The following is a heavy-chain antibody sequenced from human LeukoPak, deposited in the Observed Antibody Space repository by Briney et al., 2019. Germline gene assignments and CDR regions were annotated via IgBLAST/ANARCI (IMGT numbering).Heavy chain of an antibody. CDR1: GFTF. Sequence: GGSLRLSCAACGFTFKLGPPGSREGAGVGFIHYVKGRFTISRDNAKNSLYLQMSSLRAEDTAVYYCAELGITMIGGVWGKGTTVTISS. CDR2: Y. J-gene: IGHJ6*04. CDR3: AELGITMIGGV. D-gene: IGHD3-10*02. V-gene: IGHV3-48*03.